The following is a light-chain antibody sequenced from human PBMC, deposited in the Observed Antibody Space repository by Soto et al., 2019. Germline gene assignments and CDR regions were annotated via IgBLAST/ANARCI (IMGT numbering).Light chain of an antibody. J-gene: IGLJ2*01. V-gene: IGLV2-23*03. CDR1: SSDVGSYNL. CDR2: EGS. CDR3: CSYAGSSTFGV. Sequence: QSALTQPASVSGSAGQSSTISCTGTSSDVGSYNLVSWYQQHPGKAPKLMIYEGSKRPSGVSNRFSGSKSGNTASLTISGLQAEDEADYYCCSYAGSSTFGVFGGGTKVTVL.